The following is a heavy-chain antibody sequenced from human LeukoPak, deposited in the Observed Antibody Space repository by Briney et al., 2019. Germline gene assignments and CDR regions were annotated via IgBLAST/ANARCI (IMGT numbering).Heavy chain of an antibody. J-gene: IGHJ4*02. D-gene: IGHD4/OR15-4a*01. CDR2: INDSGST. CDR3: ARHLAARLGAARFLDY. Sequence: SETLSLTCTVSGGSIRGYYWSWIRQPPGKALEWIGYINDSGSTDYNPSLKSRVTISLDTSNNQFSLKLSSVTAAETAIHYCARHLAARLGAARFLDYWGQGTLVTVSS. V-gene: IGHV4-59*08. CDR1: GGSIRGYY.